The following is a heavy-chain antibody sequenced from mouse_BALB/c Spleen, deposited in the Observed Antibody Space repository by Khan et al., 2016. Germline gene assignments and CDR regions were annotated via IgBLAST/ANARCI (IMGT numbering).Heavy chain of an antibody. CDR1: GFTFKTYA. J-gene: IGHJ4*01. V-gene: IGHV10-1*02. CDR2: IRSKSNYYAT. D-gene: IGHD2-2*01. Sequence: EVQLVESGGGLVQPKGSLKLSCAASGFTFKTYAMNWVRQAPGKGLEWVARIRSKSNYYATYYDDSVKDRFTIYRDDSQSMLYLQMNNLKTEDTAMYYCVSYGWGAIDYWGQGTSVTVSS. CDR3: VSYGWGAIDY.